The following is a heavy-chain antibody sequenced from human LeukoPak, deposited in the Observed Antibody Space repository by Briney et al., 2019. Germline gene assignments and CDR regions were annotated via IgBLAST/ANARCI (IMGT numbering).Heavy chain of an antibody. D-gene: IGHD4-17*01. J-gene: IGHJ4*02. CDR3: ARLNEEGTGDYVGRTPDY. V-gene: IGHV3-7*01. CDR1: GFTFSSYW. Sequence: GGSLRLSCAASGFTFSSYWMSWVHQAPGKGLEWVANIKQDGSEKYYVDSVKGRFTIPRDNAKNSLYLQMNSLRAEDTAVYYCARLNEEGTGDYVGRTPDYWGQGTLVTVSS. CDR2: IKQDGSEK.